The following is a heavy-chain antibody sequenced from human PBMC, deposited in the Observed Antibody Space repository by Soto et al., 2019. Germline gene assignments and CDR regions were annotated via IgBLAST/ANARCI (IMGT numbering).Heavy chain of an antibody. CDR2: INHTGGT. CDR1: GGSISSGGYY. V-gene: IGHV4-61*08. D-gene: IGHD3-3*01. Sequence: PSETLSLTCTVSGGSISSGGYYWNWIRQPPGKGLEWIGEINHTGGTHCNPSLKSRVTMSVDTSKNQFSLRLSSVTAADTAIYYCATRITVFGLLIPPFDPWGQGTQVTVSS. CDR3: ATRITVFGLLIPPFDP. J-gene: IGHJ5*02.